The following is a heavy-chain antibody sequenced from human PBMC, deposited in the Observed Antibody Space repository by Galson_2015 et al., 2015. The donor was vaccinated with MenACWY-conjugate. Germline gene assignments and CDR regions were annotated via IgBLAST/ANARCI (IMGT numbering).Heavy chain of an antibody. J-gene: IGHJ6*03. CDR1: GFSLDTSGMC. CDR3: ARIRRDFWSGDALYYYYYMDV. Sequence: ALVKPTQTLTLTCTFSGFSLDTSGMCVGWIRQPPGKALEWLARIDWADHKYYTTSLKTRLTISTDTSKNQVVLTLTNMDPVDTATYYCARIRRDFWSGDALYYYYYMDVWGKGTTVTVPS. V-gene: IGHV2-70*11. D-gene: IGHD3-3*01. CDR2: IDWADHK.